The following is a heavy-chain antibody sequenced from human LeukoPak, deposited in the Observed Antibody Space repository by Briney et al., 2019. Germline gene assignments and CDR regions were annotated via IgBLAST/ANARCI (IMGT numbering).Heavy chain of an antibody. CDR3: AKDLMGATGLALFDY. Sequence: GGSLRLSCAASGFTFSSYAMNWVRQAPGKGLEWVSAISGSGGSTYYADSVKGRLTISRDNSKNTLYLQMNSLRAEDTAVYYCAKDLMGATGLALFDYWGQGTLVTVSS. CDR1: GFTFSSYA. CDR2: ISGSGGST. D-gene: IGHD1-26*01. V-gene: IGHV3-23*01. J-gene: IGHJ4*02.